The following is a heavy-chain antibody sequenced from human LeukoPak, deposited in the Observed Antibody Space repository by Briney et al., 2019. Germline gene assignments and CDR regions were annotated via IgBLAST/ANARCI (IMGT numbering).Heavy chain of an antibody. D-gene: IGHD5-24*01. CDR1: GGTFISYA. V-gene: IGHV1-18*01. Sequence: ASVKVSCKASGGTFISYAISWVRQAPGQGLEWMGWISAYNGNTNYAQKLQGRVTMTTDTSTSTAYMELRSLRSDDTAVYYCARVKIGDGYNIWGQGTLVTVSS. CDR2: ISAYNGNT. CDR3: ARVKIGDGYNI. J-gene: IGHJ4*02.